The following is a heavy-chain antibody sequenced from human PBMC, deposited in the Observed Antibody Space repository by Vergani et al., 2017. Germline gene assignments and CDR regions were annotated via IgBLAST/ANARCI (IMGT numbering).Heavy chain of an antibody. CDR2: INSDSNDI. Sequence: EVQLVESGGVVVLPGGSLRLSCVSSGFIFSDYYMHWVRQAPGKGLVWVSRINSDSNDITYADSVKGRFTVSRDNAKNTLYLQMSSLRAEDTAIYYCARDCCGDPFQDWGQGTLVTVSS. D-gene: IGHD2-21*02. CDR1: GFIFSDYY. V-gene: IGHV3-74*01. CDR3: ARDCCGDPFQD. J-gene: IGHJ1*01.